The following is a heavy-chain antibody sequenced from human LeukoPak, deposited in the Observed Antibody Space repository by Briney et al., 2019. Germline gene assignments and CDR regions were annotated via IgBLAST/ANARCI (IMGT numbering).Heavy chain of an antibody. CDR1: GYIFTGYY. CDR2: INPNSGGT. J-gene: IGHJ3*02. Sequence: GASVTVSCKASGYIFTGYYMHWVRQAPGQGLEWMGWINPNSGGTNYAQKFQGRVTMIRDTSISTAYMELSRLRSDDTAVYYCALIWFGELLDAFDIWGQGTMVTVSS. CDR3: ALIWFGELLDAFDI. D-gene: IGHD3-10*01. V-gene: IGHV1-2*02.